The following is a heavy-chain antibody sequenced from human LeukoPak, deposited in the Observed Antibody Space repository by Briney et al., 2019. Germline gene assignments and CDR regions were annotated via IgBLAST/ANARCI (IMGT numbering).Heavy chain of an antibody. CDR2: VHYSGNA. CDR1: DRSITNYD. CDR3: ARGYGDFRVEGRYFHS. V-gene: IGHV4-59*01. J-gene: IGHJ4*02. D-gene: IGHD4-17*01. Sequence: SETLSLTCTVSDRSITNYDWSWVRQPPGKGLEFIGHVHYSGNADYNLSLKSRVTISIDTSKKRFFLKLKSVTAADTAVYYCARGYGDFRVEGRYFHSWGQGTLVTVSS.